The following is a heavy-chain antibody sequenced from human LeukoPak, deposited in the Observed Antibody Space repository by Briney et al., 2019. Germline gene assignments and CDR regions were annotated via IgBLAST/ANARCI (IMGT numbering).Heavy chain of an antibody. Sequence: GGSLRLSCAASGFTFDDYGMSWVRKAPGKGLEWVSGINWNGGRTGYADSVKGRFTISRDNAKNSLYLQMTSLRAEDTAVYYCAKDRLRYCTGGNCYSPVDYSGQGTLVTVSS. CDR3: AKDRLRYCTGGNCYSPVDY. V-gene: IGHV3-20*04. D-gene: IGHD2-15*01. CDR2: INWNGGRT. CDR1: GFTFDDYG. J-gene: IGHJ4*01.